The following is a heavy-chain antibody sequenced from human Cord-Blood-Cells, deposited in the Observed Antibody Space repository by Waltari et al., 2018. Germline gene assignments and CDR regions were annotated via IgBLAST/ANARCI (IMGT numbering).Heavy chain of an antibody. J-gene: IGHJ4*02. CDR2: IYYSGST. D-gene: IGHD3-10*01. CDR3: ARSDYYGSGSYYPFDY. V-gene: IGHV4-39*07. CDR1: GGSISSSSYY. Sequence: QLQLQESGPGLVKPSETLSLTCTVSGGSISSSSYYWCWIRQPPGKGLEWIGSIYYSGSTYYNPALKSRVTISVDTSKNQFSLKLSSVTAADTAVYYCARSDYYGSGSYYPFDYWGQGTLVTVSS.